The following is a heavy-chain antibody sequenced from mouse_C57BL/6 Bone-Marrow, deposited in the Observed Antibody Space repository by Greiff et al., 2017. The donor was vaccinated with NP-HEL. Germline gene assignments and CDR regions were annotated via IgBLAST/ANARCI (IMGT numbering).Heavy chain of an antibody. V-gene: IGHV1-19*01. CDR2: INPYNGGT. J-gene: IGHJ3*01. Sequence: EVQLQQSGPVLVKPGASVKMSCKASGYTFTDYYMNWVKQSHGKSLEWIGVINPYNGGTSYNQKFKGKATLTVDKSSSTAYMELNSLTSEDSAVYYCARRGGDSSGYVGFAYWGQGTLVTVSA. CDR1: GYTFTDYY. D-gene: IGHD3-2*02. CDR3: ARRGGDSSGYVGFAY.